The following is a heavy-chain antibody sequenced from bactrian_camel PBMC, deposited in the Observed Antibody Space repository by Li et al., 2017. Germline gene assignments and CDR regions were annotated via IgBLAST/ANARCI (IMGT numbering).Heavy chain of an antibody. J-gene: IGHJ4*01. D-gene: IGHD2*01. CDR2: VDHDGVR. Sequence: HVQLVESGGGSVQAGGSLTLSCVASGLTRYDCRMGWYRQAPGKERELVSSVDHDGVRYYSDTVKGRFTISRDNAKNALYLQMNNLTPEDTAIYYCAAEHETIVVVTTYFSWGQGTQVTVS. CDR3: AAEHETIVVVTTYFS. V-gene: IGHV3S55*01. CDR1: GLTRYDCR.